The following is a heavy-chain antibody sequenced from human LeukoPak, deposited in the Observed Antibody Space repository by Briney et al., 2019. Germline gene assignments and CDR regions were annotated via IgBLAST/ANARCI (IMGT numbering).Heavy chain of an antibody. CDR1: GFTFSSYS. CDR3: ARENYYDSSGYYYYGMDV. Sequence: GGSLRLSCAASGFTFSSYSMNWVRQAPGKGLEWVSYISSSSSTIYYADSAKGRFTISRDNAKNSLYLQMNSLRDEDTAVYYCARENYYDSSGYYYYGMDVWGQGTTVTVSS. D-gene: IGHD3-22*01. V-gene: IGHV3-48*02. J-gene: IGHJ6*02. CDR2: ISSSSSTI.